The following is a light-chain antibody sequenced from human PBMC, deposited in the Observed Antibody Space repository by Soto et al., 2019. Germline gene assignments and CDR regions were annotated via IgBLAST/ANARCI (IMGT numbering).Light chain of an antibody. V-gene: IGKV3-11*01. CDR1: QSVSSY. J-gene: IGKJ5*01. CDR2: DAS. Sequence: EIVMTQSPAPLSVSPGERVTLSCRASQSVSSYLAWYQQKPGQAPRLLIYDASNRATGIPARFSGSGSGTDCTLTISSLEPEDVSVYYCQQRSNWTITLGQGTRLEIK. CDR3: QQRSNWTIT.